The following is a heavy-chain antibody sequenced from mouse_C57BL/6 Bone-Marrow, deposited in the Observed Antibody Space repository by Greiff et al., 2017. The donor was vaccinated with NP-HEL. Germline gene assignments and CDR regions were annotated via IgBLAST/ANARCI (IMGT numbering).Heavy chain of an antibody. CDR1: GYAFSSSW. J-gene: IGHJ1*03. Sequence: QVQLQQSGPVLVKPGASVKISCKASGYAFSSSWMNWVKQRHGKGLEWIGRIYPGDGDTNYNGKFKGKATLTADKSSSTAYMQLSSLTSEDSAVYFGARCIDYCGSSYDLYFDVWGTGTTVTVSS. CDR2: IYPGDGDT. V-gene: IGHV1-82*01. D-gene: IGHD1-1*01. CDR3: ARCIDYCGSSYDLYFDV.